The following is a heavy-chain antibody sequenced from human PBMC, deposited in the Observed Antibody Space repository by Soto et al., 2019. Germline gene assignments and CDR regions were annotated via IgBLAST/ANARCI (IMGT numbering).Heavy chain of an antibody. D-gene: IGHD2-15*01. J-gene: IGHJ4*02. CDR1: GYTFTSYD. Sequence: QVQRVQSGAEVKKPGASVKVSGKASGYTFTSYDINWVRQATGQGLEWMGWMNPNSGNTGYAQKFQGRVTMTRNTSISTAYMELSSLRSEDTAVYYCARGWRLWSGGSHPPGYWGQGTLVTVSS. CDR2: MNPNSGNT. CDR3: ARGWRLWSGGSHPPGY. V-gene: IGHV1-8*01.